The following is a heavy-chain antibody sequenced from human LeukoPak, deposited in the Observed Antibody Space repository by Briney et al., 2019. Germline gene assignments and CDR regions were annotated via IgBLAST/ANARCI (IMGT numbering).Heavy chain of an antibody. J-gene: IGHJ4*02. Sequence: GGSLRLSCAASGFTFSSYGMHWVRQAPGKGLEWVAVISYDGSNKYYADSVKGRFTISRDNSKNTLYLQMNSLRAEGTAVYYCAKDAEQQLVLDYWGQGTLVTVSS. CDR3: AKDAEQQLVLDY. V-gene: IGHV3-30*18. D-gene: IGHD6-13*01. CDR2: ISYDGSNK. CDR1: GFTFSSYG.